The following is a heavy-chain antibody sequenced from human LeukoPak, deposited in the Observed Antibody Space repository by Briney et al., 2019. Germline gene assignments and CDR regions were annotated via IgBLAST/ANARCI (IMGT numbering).Heavy chain of an antibody. D-gene: IGHD3-22*01. Sequence: GGALRLSRAASGFTFSSYSMTRVRPAPGKGVEWLLYISSSGSTIYYADSVKGRFTISRDNAKNSLYLQMNSLRAEDTAVYYCARDEYYDSSGYTSWGQGTLVTVSS. CDR2: ISSSGSTI. CDR3: ARDEYYDSSGYTS. CDR1: GFTFSSYS. V-gene: IGHV3-48*01. J-gene: IGHJ4*02.